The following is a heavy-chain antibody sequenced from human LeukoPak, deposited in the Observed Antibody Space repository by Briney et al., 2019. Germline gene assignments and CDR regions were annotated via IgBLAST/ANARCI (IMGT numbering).Heavy chain of an antibody. D-gene: IGHD4-17*01. J-gene: IGHJ5*02. Sequence: ASVKVSCKASGYTFTGYYMHWVRQAPGQGLEWMGWINPNSGGTNYAQKFQGWVTMTRDTSISTAYMELSRLRSDDTAVYYCARDPDPGYGDYVGYWFDPWGQGTLVTVSS. CDR2: INPNSGGT. V-gene: IGHV1-2*04. CDR3: ARDPDPGYGDYVGYWFDP. CDR1: GYTFTGYY.